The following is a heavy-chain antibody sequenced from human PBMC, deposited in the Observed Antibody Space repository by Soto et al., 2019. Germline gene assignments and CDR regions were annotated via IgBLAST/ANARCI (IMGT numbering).Heavy chain of an antibody. V-gene: IGHV3-48*01. CDR2: ISSSSSTI. CDR3: ARGTAYCGGDCSEPDFDY. Sequence: GGSLRLSCAASGFTFSSYSMNWVRQAPGKGLEWVPYISSSSSTIYYADSVKGRFTISRDNAKNSLYLQMNSLRAEDTAVYYFARGTAYCGGDCSEPDFDYWGQGTLVTVSS. D-gene: IGHD2-21*02. J-gene: IGHJ4*02. CDR1: GFTFSSYS.